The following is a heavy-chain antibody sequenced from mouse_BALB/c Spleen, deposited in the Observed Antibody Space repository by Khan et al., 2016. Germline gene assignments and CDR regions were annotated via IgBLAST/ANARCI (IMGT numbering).Heavy chain of an antibody. Sequence: QVQLQQSGPELVKPGASVRISCKASGYIFTSYYIHWVKQRPGQGLEWIGWIYPGNVNSKYNEKFKGKATLTADKSSRTVYMQLSSLTSEDSAVYFCARNYYRYDEGLAYWGQGTLVTVST. J-gene: IGHJ3*01. CDR1: GYIFTSYY. CDR2: IYPGNVNS. D-gene: IGHD2-14*01. V-gene: IGHV1S56*01. CDR3: ARNYYRYDEGLAY.